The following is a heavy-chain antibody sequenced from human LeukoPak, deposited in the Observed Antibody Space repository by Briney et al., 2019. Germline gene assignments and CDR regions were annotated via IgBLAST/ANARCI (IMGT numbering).Heavy chain of an antibody. CDR1: GYTITGYY. D-gene: IGHD3-10*01. J-gene: IGHJ4*01. CDR3: ARDGDYGSGNSLDY. CDR2: INPNSGGT. Sequence: GASVKVSCKTSGYTITGYYMHWVRQAPGQGLEWMGWINPNSGGTNYAQKFQGWVTMTRDTSISTAYMELRLLRSDDTAVYYCARDGDYGSGNSLDYWGLGTLVTVSS. V-gene: IGHV1-2*04.